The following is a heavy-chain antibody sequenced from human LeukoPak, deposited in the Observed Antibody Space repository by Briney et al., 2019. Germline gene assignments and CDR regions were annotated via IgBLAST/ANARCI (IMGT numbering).Heavy chain of an antibody. V-gene: IGHV1-18*04. CDR3: ARGGYSYGSFDY. CDR1: GYTFTGYY. Sequence: ASVKVSCKASGYTFTGYYMHWVRQAPGQGLEWMGWISAYNGNTNYAQKLQGRVTMTTDTSTSTAYMELRSLRSDDTAVYYCARGGYSYGSFDYWGQGTLVTVSS. D-gene: IGHD5-18*01. J-gene: IGHJ4*02. CDR2: ISAYNGNT.